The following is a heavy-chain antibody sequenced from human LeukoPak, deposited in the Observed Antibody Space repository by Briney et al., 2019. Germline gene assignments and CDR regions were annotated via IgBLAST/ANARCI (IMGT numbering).Heavy chain of an antibody. V-gene: IGHV3-23*01. CDR1: GFTFSSYG. CDR2: ISGSGGTT. D-gene: IGHD6-19*01. Sequence: GGSLRLSCAGSGFTFSSYGMRWVRQAPGKGLEWVSAISGSGGTTYYADSVKGRFTISRDNSKNTLYLQMNSLRAEDTAVYYCARGVRIAVAGNIDYWGQGTLVTVSS. J-gene: IGHJ4*02. CDR3: ARGVRIAVAGNIDY.